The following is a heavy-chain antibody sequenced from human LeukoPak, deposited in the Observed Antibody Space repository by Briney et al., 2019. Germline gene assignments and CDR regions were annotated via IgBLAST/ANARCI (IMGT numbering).Heavy chain of an antibody. D-gene: IGHD1-26*01. V-gene: IGHV1-69*05. Sequence: SVKVSCKASGGTFSSYAISWVRQAPGQGLEWMGGIIPIFGTANYAQKFQGRVTMTRDTSTSTVYMELSSLRSEDTAVYYCARDGYSGSYRFDYWGQGTLVTVSS. CDR2: IIPIFGTA. CDR3: ARDGYSGSYRFDY. CDR1: GGTFSSYA. J-gene: IGHJ4*02.